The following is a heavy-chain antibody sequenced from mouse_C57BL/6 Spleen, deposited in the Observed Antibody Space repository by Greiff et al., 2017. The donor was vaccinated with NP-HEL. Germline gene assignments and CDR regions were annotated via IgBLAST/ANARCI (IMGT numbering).Heavy chain of an antibody. D-gene: IGHD2-4*01. V-gene: IGHV5-17*01. J-gene: IGHJ1*03. CDR2: ISSGSSTI. Sequence: EVQRVESGGGLVKPGGSLKLSCAASGFTFSDYGMHWVRQAPEKGLEWVAYISSGSSTIYYVDTVKGRFTISRDNAKNTLFLQMTSLRSEDTAMYYCARGDYYWYFDVWGTGTTVTVSS. CDR3: ARGDYYWYFDV. CDR1: GFTFSDYG.